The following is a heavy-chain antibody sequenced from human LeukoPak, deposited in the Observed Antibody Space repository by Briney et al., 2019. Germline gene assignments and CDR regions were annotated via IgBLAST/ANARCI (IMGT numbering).Heavy chain of an antibody. V-gene: IGHV4-4*02. CDR3: ARGDIIAVAGNFDY. Sequence: YPSGTLSLTCAVSGGSISSRNWWSWVRQPPGKGLEWIGEIYHSGSTNYNPSLKSRVTISVDKSKNQFSLKLSSVTAADTAVYYCARGDIIAVAGNFDYWGQGTLVTVSS. J-gene: IGHJ4*02. CDR1: GGSISSRNW. CDR2: IYHSGST. D-gene: IGHD6-19*01.